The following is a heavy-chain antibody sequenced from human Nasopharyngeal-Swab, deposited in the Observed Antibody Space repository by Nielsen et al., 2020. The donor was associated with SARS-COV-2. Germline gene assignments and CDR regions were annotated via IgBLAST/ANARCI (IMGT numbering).Heavy chain of an antibody. CDR1: GFTFSGYG. V-gene: IGHV3-30*03. J-gene: IGHJ6*02. D-gene: IGHD3-9*01. Sequence: GGSLRLSCAASGFTFSGYGIHWVRQAPGKGLEWVAVTSSDGSENYYADSLKGRFTISRDNYKSTLYLQMNSLRAEDTAVYYCTRAAVKYEYLTGYSWSYHYYGMDVWGQGTTVTVSS. CDR3: TRAAVKYEYLTGYSWSYHYYGMDV. CDR2: TSSDGSEN.